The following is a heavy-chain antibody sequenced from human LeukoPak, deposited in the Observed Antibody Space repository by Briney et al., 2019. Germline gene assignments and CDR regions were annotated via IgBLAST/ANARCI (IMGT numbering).Heavy chain of an antibody. CDR1: GFTFSTYW. V-gene: IGHV3-74*01. Sequence: PGGSLRLSCAASGFTFSTYWMHWVRQAPGKGRVWVSRINIDGSSAYYADSVKGRFTISRDNAKKTLNLQMNSLRAEDTAVYYCARESYCSGGSCYSGRAFDIWGQGTMVTVSS. CDR3: ARESYCSGGSCYSGRAFDI. CDR2: INIDGSSA. D-gene: IGHD2-15*01. J-gene: IGHJ3*02.